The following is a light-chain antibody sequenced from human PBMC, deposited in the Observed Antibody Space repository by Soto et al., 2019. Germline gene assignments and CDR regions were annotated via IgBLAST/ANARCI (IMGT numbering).Light chain of an antibody. Sequence: TLSGRAIQSLTSNNLAWYQQKPGQAPKVLLYGASSRATGIPDRFSGSGYGTDFNLTISRLEPEDFAVYYCHQYGNTLWTFGQGTKVDIK. CDR1: QSLTSNN. CDR3: HQYGNTLWT. J-gene: IGKJ1*01. V-gene: IGKV3-20*01. CDR2: GAS.